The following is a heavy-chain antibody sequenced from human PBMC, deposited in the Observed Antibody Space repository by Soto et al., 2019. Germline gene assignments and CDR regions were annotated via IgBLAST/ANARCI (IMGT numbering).Heavy chain of an antibody. D-gene: IGHD2-2*01. Sequence: GESLKISCKGSGYSFTSYWIGWVRQMPGKGLEWMGIIYPGDSDTRYSPSFQGQVTISADKSISTAYLQWSSLKASDTAMYYCARLGGYCSSTSCFDPFDYWGQGTLVTVSS. V-gene: IGHV5-51*01. J-gene: IGHJ4*02. CDR1: GYSFTSYW. CDR2: IYPGDSDT. CDR3: ARLGGYCSSTSCFDPFDY.